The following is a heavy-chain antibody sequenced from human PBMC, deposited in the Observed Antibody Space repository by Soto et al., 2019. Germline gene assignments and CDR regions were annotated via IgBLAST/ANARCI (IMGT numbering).Heavy chain of an antibody. V-gene: IGHV1-58*01. CDR2: IGVGSGNR. CDR3: ADLGVNFDH. J-gene: IGHJ4*02. D-gene: IGHD2-8*01. Sequence: SVKVSFKGCGFPFTRSALQLVRQARGQRLEWIGWIGVGSGNRHYSQKFQERVTITRDMSTNTAYMELSSLRSQDTAVYYCADLGVNFDHWGQGTMVTVSS. CDR1: GFPFTRSA.